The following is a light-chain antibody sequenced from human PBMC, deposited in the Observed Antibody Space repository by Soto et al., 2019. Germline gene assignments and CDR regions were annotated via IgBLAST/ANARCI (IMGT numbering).Light chain of an antibody. CDR2: AAS. CDR3: LQDYNYPLT. J-gene: IGKJ4*01. Sequence: IQLTPSPSTPTASVGDGVIIACRASQSINSWLAWYQQKPGKAPKLLIYAASSLQSGVPSRFSGSGSGTDFTLTIISLQPEDFATYYCLQDYNYPLTFGGGTKVDIK. V-gene: IGKV1-6*01. CDR1: QSINSW.